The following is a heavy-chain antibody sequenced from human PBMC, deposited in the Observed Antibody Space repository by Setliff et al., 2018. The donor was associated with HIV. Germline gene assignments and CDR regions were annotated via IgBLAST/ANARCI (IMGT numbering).Heavy chain of an antibody. V-gene: IGHV4-59*01. J-gene: IGHJ2*01. D-gene: IGHD6-6*01. CDR2: LHHSGTP. CDR1: NDSISNYY. CDR3: ARSIARDYWYFGH. Sequence: PSETLSLTCTVSNDSISNYYWSWIRQPPGKGLESIGFLHHSGTPIYNPSFKSRVRISVDTSKNRISLSLSSVTAADTAVYYCARSIARDYWYFGHWGRGSLVTVSS.